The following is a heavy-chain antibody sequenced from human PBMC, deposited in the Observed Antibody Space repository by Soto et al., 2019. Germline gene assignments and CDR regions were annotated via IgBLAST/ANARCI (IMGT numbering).Heavy chain of an antibody. CDR2: ISRSGHN. D-gene: IGHD4-17*01. CDR3: ARGGSSGDYLYYFDY. CDR1: GDSISGYY. J-gene: IGHJ4*02. V-gene: IGHV4-4*09. Sequence: SETLSLTCTVSGDSISGYYWSWIRQPPGKGLEWIGYISRSGHNNYNPSLRSRVTISVDTSKNQFSLKLSSVTAADTAVYYCARGGSSGDYLYYFDYWGQGTLVTVSS.